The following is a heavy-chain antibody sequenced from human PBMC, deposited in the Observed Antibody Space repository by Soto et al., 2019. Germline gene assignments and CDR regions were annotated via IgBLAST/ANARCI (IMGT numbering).Heavy chain of an antibody. J-gene: IGHJ4*02. Sequence: PGESLKISCKGSGYSLTSYWIGWVRQMPGKGLEWMGIIYPGDSDTRYSPSFQGQVTISADKSISTAYLQWSSLKASDTAMYYCASQVHSSGYSFDYWGQGTLVTVSS. CDR1: GYSLTSYW. CDR3: ASQVHSSGYSFDY. CDR2: IYPGDSDT. D-gene: IGHD3-22*01. V-gene: IGHV5-51*01.